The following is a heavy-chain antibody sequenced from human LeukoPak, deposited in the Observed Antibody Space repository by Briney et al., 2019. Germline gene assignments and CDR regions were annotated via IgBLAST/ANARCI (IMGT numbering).Heavy chain of an antibody. Sequence: SETLSLTCAVYGGSFSGYYWSWIRQPPGKGLEWIGEINHSGSTNYNPSLKSRVTISVDTSKNQFSLKLSSVTAADTAVYYCARVSVYCSSTSCYKIRGKFYYYYYMDVWGKGTTVTASS. CDR1: GGSFSGYY. J-gene: IGHJ6*03. CDR3: ARVSVYCSSTSCYKIRGKFYYYYYMDV. D-gene: IGHD2-2*02. V-gene: IGHV4-34*01. CDR2: INHSGST.